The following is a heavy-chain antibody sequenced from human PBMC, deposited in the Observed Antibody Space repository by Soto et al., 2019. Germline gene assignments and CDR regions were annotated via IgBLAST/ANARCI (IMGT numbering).Heavy chain of an antibody. CDR3: ARMVRGSNIDYYHYMDV. Sequence: QVQLVQSGAEVKKPGASVKVSCKASGYTFTSHGISWVRQAPGQGLEGMGWISAYNGDTNYAQKLQGRVTVTTDTSTSTAYMELRSLRSEDTAVYYCARMVRGSNIDYYHYMDVWGKGTTVTVSS. CDR1: GYTFTSHG. V-gene: IGHV1-18*01. CDR2: ISAYNGDT. D-gene: IGHD3-10*01. J-gene: IGHJ6*03.